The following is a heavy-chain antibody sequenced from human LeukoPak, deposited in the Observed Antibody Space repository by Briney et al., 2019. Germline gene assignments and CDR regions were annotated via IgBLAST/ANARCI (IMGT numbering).Heavy chain of an antibody. Sequence: GGSLRLSCEGSGFTFSNYWMGWVRQAPGKGLQWVANIKTDGSEKYYVDSVKGRFTISRDNAKNSLYLQMNSLRAEDTAVYYCARHIDRSSSGPLDYWGQGTLVTVSS. V-gene: IGHV3-7*01. CDR1: GFTFSNYW. CDR3: ARHIDRSSSGPLDY. D-gene: IGHD6-6*01. CDR2: IKTDGSEK. J-gene: IGHJ4*02.